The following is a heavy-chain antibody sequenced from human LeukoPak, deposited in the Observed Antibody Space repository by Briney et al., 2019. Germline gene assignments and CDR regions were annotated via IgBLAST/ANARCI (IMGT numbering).Heavy chain of an antibody. CDR2: INHSGST. CDR3: ARALIERVYYYGSGSLDYFDC. Sequence: SETLSLTCAVYGGSFSGYYWSWIRQPPGKGLEWIGEINHSGSTNYNPSLESRVTRSVDTSKNQFSLKLSSVTAADTAVYYCARALIERVYYYGSGSLDYFDCWGQGTLVTVSS. J-gene: IGHJ4*02. CDR1: GGSFSGYY. V-gene: IGHV4-34*01. D-gene: IGHD3-10*01.